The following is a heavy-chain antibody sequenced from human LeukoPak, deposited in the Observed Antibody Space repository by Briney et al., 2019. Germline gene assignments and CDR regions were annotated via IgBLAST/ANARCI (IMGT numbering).Heavy chain of an antibody. Sequence: SETLSLTCTVSGGSISSYYWSWIRQPPGKGLEWIGYIYYSGSTNYNPSLKSRVTMSVDTSKNQFSLKLSSVTAADTAVYYCARDPWGGYYFDYWGQGTLVTVSS. CDR1: GGSISSYY. J-gene: IGHJ4*02. CDR3: ARDPWGGYYFDY. D-gene: IGHD3-16*01. V-gene: IGHV4-59*12. CDR2: IYYSGST.